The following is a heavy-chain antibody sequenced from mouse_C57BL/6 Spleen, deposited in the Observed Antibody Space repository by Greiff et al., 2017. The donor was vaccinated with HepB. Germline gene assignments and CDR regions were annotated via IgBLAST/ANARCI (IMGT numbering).Heavy chain of an antibody. CDR3: ARASNYYGSDYFDY. CDR2: ISDGGSYT. V-gene: IGHV5-4*03. D-gene: IGHD1-1*01. Sequence: EVKLVESGGGLVKPGGSLKLSCAASGFTFSSYAMSWVRQTPEKRLEWVATISDGGSYTYYPDNVKGRFTISRDNAKNNLYLQMSHLKSEDTAMYYCARASNYYGSDYFDYWGQGTTLTVSS. CDR1: GFTFSSYA. J-gene: IGHJ2*01.